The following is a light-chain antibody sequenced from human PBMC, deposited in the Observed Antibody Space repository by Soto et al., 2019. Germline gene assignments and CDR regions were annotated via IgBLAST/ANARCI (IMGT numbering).Light chain of an antibody. J-gene: IGLJ3*02. Sequence: QSALTQPPSASRSPGQSVTISCTGTSSDIGGYNFVSWYQQHPGKAPKLIIYEVNKRPSGVPDRFSGSKSGNTASLTVSGLQADDEGDYYCSSYAGTNNLGVFGGGTKLTVL. CDR2: EVN. V-gene: IGLV2-8*02. CDR1: SSDIGGYNF. CDR3: SSYAGTNNLGV.